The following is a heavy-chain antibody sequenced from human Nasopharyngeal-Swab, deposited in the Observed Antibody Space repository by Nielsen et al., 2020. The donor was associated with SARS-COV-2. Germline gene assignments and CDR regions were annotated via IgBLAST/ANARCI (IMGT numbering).Heavy chain of an antibody. D-gene: IGHD4-17*01. CDR3: ATPWAGGPRVTYAFDL. CDR1: GYSLAKFELT. J-gene: IGHJ3*01. V-gene: IGHV1-24*01. CDR2: FDNVDGEA. Sequence: GESLKISCKVSGYSLAKFELTMHWVRQAPGKGLEWMGSFDNVDGEAIYAEKFQGRVSMTEDTSRDTAYMELSSLRSDDTAVYYCATPWAGGPRVTYAFDLWGQGTMVIVSS.